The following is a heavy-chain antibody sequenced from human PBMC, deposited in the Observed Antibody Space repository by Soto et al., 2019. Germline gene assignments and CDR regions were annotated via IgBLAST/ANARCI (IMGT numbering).Heavy chain of an antibody. J-gene: IGHJ4*02. Sequence: GASVKVSCKASGGTFSSYTISWVRQAPGQGLEWMGWISAYNGNTNYAQKLQGRVTMTTDTSTSTAYMELRSLRSDDTAVYYCARTYYYDSSGYYDYWGQGTLVTVSS. D-gene: IGHD3-22*01. CDR3: ARTYYYDSSGYYDY. CDR1: GGTFSSYT. V-gene: IGHV1-18*01. CDR2: ISAYNGNT.